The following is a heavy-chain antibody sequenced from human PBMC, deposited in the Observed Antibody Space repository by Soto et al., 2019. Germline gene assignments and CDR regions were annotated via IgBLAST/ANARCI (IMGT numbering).Heavy chain of an antibody. V-gene: IGHV4-30-2*01. CDR1: GGSISSGGYS. CDR3: ARVISSLDMIVVGRRFDP. D-gene: IGHD3-22*01. J-gene: IGHJ5*02. Sequence: QLQLQESGSGLVKPSQTLSLTCAVSGGSISSGGYSWSWIRQPPGKGLEWIGYSYHSGSTYYNPSLPSRVTISLDRGKNQCSRRLSSVPAADMAVYYCARVISSLDMIVVGRRFDPWGQGAPVTVSS. CDR2: SYHSGST.